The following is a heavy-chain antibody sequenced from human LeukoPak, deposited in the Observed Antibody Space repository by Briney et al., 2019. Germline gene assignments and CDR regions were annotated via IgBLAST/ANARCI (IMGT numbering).Heavy chain of an antibody. V-gene: IGHV4-39*07. CDR1: GGSISSSSNY. D-gene: IGHD1-26*01. J-gene: IGHJ4*02. CDR3: ATTTIRLGF. Sequence: SETLSLTCSVSGGSISSSSNYWGWIRQPPGKGLEWIGTIYNGGSTYYNPSLKSRVTISVDTSNNQFSLRLSSVTAADTAVYYCATTTIRLGFWGQGTLVTVSS. CDR2: IYNGGST.